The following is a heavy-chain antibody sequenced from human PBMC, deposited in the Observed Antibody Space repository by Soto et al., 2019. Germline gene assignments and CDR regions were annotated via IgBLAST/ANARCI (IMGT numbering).Heavy chain of an antibody. V-gene: IGHV4-34*01. CDR2: INHSGST. D-gene: IGHD4-4*01. CDR3: ARVLYSNYGGSYYYYGTDV. J-gene: IGHJ6*02. Sequence: SETLSLTCAVYGGSFSGYYWSWIRQPPGKGLEWIGEINHSGSTNYNPSLKSRVTISVDTSKNQFSLKLSSVTAADTAVYYCARVLYSNYGGSYYYYGTDVWGQGTTVTVSS. CDR1: GGSFSGYY.